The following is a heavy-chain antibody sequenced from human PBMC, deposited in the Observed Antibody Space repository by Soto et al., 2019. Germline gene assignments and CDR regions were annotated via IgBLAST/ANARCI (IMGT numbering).Heavy chain of an antibody. D-gene: IGHD3-9*01. J-gene: IGHJ6*02. CDR2: LAHDGTTK. CDR3: AREGINDILTAPVGMDV. Sequence: AASGFTFSTYAVHWVRQAPGKGLEWVATLAHDGTTKYYADSVRGRFTISTDNSKTTAYLQVDSLTPEDTAVYFCAREGINDILTAPVGMDVWGQGTTVTVSS. CDR1: GFTFSTYA. V-gene: IGHV3-30*03.